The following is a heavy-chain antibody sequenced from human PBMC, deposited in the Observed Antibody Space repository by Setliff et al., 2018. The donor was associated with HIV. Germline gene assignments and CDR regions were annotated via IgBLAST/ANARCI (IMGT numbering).Heavy chain of an antibody. Sequence: PSETLSLTCTVSGGSISSSSYYWGWIRQPPGKGLEWIGSVSYDGTTYYNPSLNSRVTISVDTSKNQFSLRLSSVTAADTAVYYCARGEPPASRSGLLYWGQGMLVTVSS. CDR1: GGSISSSSYY. CDR2: VSYDGTT. V-gene: IGHV4-39*01. CDR3: ARGEPPASRSGLLY. J-gene: IGHJ4*02. D-gene: IGHD3-22*01.